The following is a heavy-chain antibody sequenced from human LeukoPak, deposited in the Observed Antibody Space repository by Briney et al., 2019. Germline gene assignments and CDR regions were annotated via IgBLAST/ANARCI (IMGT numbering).Heavy chain of an antibody. CDR2: IIPILGIA. Sequence: ASVKVSCKASGGTFSSYTISWVRQAPGQGLEWMGRIIPILGIANYAQKFQGRVTITADKSTSTAYMELSSLRSEDTAVYYCARGVKTYSSSSPRTLFDHWGQGTLVTVSS. CDR3: ARGVKTYSSSSPRTLFDH. V-gene: IGHV1-69*02. J-gene: IGHJ4*02. D-gene: IGHD6-6*01. CDR1: GGTFSSYT.